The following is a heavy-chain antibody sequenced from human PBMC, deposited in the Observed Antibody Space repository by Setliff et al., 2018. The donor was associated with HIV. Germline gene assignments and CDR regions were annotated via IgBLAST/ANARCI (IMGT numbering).Heavy chain of an antibody. CDR2: IYTSWST. CDR3: ARDVPWGDYYYYMDV. V-gene: IGHV4-4*07. D-gene: IGHD3-16*01. J-gene: IGHJ6*03. Sequence: SETLSLTCTVSGCSISSYYWSWIRQRAGKGLEWIGHIYTSWSTNYNPYLKSRVTMSVDTSKNQFSLMLGSVTAADTAVYYCARDVPWGDYYYYMDVWGKGTTVTVSS. CDR1: GCSISSYY.